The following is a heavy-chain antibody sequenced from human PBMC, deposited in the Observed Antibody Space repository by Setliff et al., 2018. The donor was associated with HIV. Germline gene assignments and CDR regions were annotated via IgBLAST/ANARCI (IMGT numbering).Heavy chain of an antibody. Sequence: TLSLTCTVSGGSISSRGYYWGWIRQPPGKELEWIGSIYYSGTTYYNPSLKSRATVSVDTSKNQFSLILTSVTAADTAVYYCARRLLRGVRGPPCFDYWGQGTLVTVSS. CDR2: IYYSGTT. CDR3: ARRLLRGVRGPPCFDY. CDR1: GGSISSRGYY. J-gene: IGHJ4*02. V-gene: IGHV4-39*01. D-gene: IGHD3-10*01.